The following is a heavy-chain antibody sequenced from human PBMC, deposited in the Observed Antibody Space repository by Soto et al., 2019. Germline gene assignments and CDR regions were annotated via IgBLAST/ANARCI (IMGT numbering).Heavy chain of an antibody. CDR2: INPGNGDT. CDR1: GYSFTKYG. CDR3: ARTDCSSTSCYNYCYYGMDV. V-gene: IGHV1-3*01. D-gene: IGHD2-2*01. Sequence: ASVKVSCKTSGYSFTKYGLHWVRQAPGQRLEWMGWINPGNGDTKYSQKFQGRVTITRDTSATTAYMELSSLRSEDSAVFYCARTDCSSTSCYNYCYYGMDVWGQGTTVTVSS. J-gene: IGHJ6*02.